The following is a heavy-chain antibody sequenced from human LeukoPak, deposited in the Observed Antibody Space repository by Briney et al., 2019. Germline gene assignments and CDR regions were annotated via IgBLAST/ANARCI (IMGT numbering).Heavy chain of an antibody. J-gene: IGHJ3*02. Sequence: GGSLSLSCAAAGFTFSSYWMAWVRQAPGKGLEWVANIKQDGSEKYYVDSVKGRFTISRDNAKNSLYLQMNSLRAEDTAVYYCARGGPGAFDIWGQGTMVTVSA. V-gene: IGHV3-7*03. CDR2: IKQDGSEK. CDR1: GFTFSSYW. CDR3: ARGGPGAFDI.